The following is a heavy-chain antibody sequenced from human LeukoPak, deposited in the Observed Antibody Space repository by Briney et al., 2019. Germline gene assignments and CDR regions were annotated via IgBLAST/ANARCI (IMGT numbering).Heavy chain of an antibody. J-gene: IGHJ2*01. CDR3: AHTAWFGDQDWYFDL. V-gene: IGHV2-5*02. CDR2: IYWDDDK. Sequence: SGPTLVKPTQTLTLTCTFSGFSLGTSGVGVGWIRQPPGKALEWLALIYWDDDKRYSPSLKSRLTITKDTSKNQVVLTMTNMDPVDTATYYCAHTAWFGDQDWYFDLWGRGTLVTVSS. CDR1: GFSLGTSGVG. D-gene: IGHD2-21*02.